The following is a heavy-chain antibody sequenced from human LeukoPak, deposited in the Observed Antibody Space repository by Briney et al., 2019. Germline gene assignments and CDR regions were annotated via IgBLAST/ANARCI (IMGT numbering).Heavy chain of an antibody. V-gene: IGHV3-30*02. Sequence: SGGSLRLSCVASGFMFNSHIMHWVRQGPGKGLEWVAFIRYDGTNQYYADPVKGRFTISRDNSKNILYLQMNSLGAEDTAMYYCAKESSGYGLDYWGQGTLVTVSS. J-gene: IGHJ4*02. CDR1: GFMFNSHI. CDR2: IRYDGTNQ. D-gene: IGHD3-9*01. CDR3: AKESSGYGLDY.